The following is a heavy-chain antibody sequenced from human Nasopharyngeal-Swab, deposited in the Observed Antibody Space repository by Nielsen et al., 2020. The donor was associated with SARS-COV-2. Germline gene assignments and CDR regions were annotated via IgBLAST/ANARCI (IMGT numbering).Heavy chain of an antibody. J-gene: IGHJ6*02. V-gene: IGHV3-30*03. CDR3: ARVFDSNSYYYYGMDV. Sequence: GGSLRLSCAPSGFTFSSDGMHWARQAPGKGLEWVAVISYDGSNKYSADSVKARFPIPRDNSKNTLYLQMNSLIAEDTAVYYCARVFDSNSYYYYGMDVWGQGTTVTVSS. CDR1: GFTFSSDG. CDR2: ISYDGSNK. D-gene: IGHD3-9*01.